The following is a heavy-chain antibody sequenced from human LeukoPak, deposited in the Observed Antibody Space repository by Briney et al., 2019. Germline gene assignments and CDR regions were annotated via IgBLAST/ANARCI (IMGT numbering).Heavy chain of an antibody. Sequence: TGGSLRLSCAASGFTFSSYGMHWVRQAPGKGLEWVAVISYDGSNKYYADSVKGRFTISRDNSKNTLYLQMNSLRAEDTAVYYCARAQITMVRGVTPSGVDYWGQGTLVTVSS. V-gene: IGHV3-30*06. CDR3: ARAQITMVRGVTPSGVDY. CDR1: GFTFSSYG. CDR2: ISYDGSNK. D-gene: IGHD3-10*01. J-gene: IGHJ4*02.